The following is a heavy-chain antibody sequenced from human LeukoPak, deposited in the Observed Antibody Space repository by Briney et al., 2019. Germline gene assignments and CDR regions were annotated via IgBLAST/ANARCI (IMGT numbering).Heavy chain of an antibody. CDR1: GGSISSYY. CDR3: ARMRRITGTTHFDY. V-gene: IGHV4-34*01. D-gene: IGHD1-20*01. CDR2: INHSGST. J-gene: IGHJ4*02. Sequence: SETLSLTCSVSGGSISSYYWSWIRQPPGKGLEWIGEINHSGSTNYNPSLKSRVTISVDTSKNQFSLKLSSVTAADTAVYYCARMRRITGTTHFDYWGQGTPVTVSS.